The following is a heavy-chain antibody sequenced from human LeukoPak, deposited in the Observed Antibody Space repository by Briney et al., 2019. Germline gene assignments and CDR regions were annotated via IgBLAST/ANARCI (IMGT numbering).Heavy chain of an antibody. J-gene: IGHJ1*01. D-gene: IGHD1-26*01. CDR2: IYHTGTT. CDR3: ARLDSGDHGNIPH. V-gene: IGHV4-59*08. Sequence: SETLSLTCTVSGGSLSPYYWTWIRQPPRKGLERIGYIYHTGTTRYNPSLNSRVTISVETSKNQFSLRLNSVTAADTAIYYCARLDSGDHGNIPHWGQGTLVTVSS. CDR1: GGSLSPYY.